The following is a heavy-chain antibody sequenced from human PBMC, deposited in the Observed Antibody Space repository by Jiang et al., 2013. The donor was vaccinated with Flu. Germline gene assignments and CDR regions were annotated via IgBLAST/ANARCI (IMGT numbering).Heavy chain of an antibody. V-gene: IGHV2-5*02. CDR3: AHSQRRYFDY. Sequence: WDDDKRYSPSLKTRLTITKDTSKDQVVLTLANMDPVDTATYFCAHSQRRYFDYWGQGTLVTVSS. CDR2: WDDDK. J-gene: IGHJ4*02. D-gene: IGHD1-1*01.